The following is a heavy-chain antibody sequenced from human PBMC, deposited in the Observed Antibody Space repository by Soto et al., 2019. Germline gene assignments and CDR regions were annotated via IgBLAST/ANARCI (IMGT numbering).Heavy chain of an antibody. V-gene: IGHV3-23*01. D-gene: IGHD3-10*01. CDR2: ISGNGGGT. CDR3: ASLTSTWQVGFDF. J-gene: IGHJ4*02. Sequence: GGSLRLSCAASGFTFNNYSMSWVRPAPGKGLEWVSGISGNGGGTYYADSVKGRFTISRDNSKNTLYLQLNSLSAEDTAVYYCASLTSTWQVGFDFWGQGALVTVSS. CDR1: GFTFNNYS.